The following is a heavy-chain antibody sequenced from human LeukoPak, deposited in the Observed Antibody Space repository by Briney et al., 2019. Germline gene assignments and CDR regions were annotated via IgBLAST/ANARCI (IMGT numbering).Heavy chain of an antibody. CDR1: GGSISSYY. Sequence: SETLSLTCTVSGGSISSYYWSWIRQPPGKGLEWIGYIYHSGSTKYNPSLKSRVTISVDTSKNQFSLILSSVTAADTAVYYCARDGYSGNDGLWGQGTLVTVSS. D-gene: IGHD5-12*01. V-gene: IGHV4-59*01. CDR3: ARDGYSGNDGL. CDR2: IYHSGST. J-gene: IGHJ4*02.